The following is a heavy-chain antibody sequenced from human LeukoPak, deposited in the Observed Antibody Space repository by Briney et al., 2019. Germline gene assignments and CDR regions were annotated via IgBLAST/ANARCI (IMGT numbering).Heavy chain of an antibody. CDR1: GFTFSDSA. V-gene: IGHV3-73*01. D-gene: IGHD3-22*01. Sequence: GGSLKLSCAASGFTFSDSAMHWVRQASGKGLEWLGRIRSKANTYATAYAASVKGRFTISRDDSKNTAYLQMNSLKTEDTAVYYCTGQAYYYDTSGFNFDYWGQGILVAVSS. CDR2: IRSKANTYAT. J-gene: IGHJ4*02. CDR3: TGQAYYYDTSGFNFDY.